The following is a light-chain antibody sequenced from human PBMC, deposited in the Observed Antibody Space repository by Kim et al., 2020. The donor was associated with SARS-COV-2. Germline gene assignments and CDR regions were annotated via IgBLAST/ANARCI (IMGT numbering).Light chain of an antibody. CDR2: AAS. J-gene: IGKJ4*01. CDR1: QSISSS. V-gene: IGKV1-39*01. Sequence: ASVGDRVTITCRASQSISSSLNWYQQKPGKAPKLLISAASSLQSGVPSRFSGSGSGTDFTLTISSLQPEDFATYYCQQSYSTPFTFGGGTKVEIK. CDR3: QQSYSTPFT.